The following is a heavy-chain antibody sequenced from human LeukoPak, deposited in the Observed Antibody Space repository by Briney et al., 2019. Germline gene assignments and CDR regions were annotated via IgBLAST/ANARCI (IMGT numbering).Heavy chain of an antibody. Sequence: GGSLRLSCTASGFTFSSYAMNWVRQAPGKGLEWVSTISASGGSTYYADSVKGRFTISRDNSKNTLYLQMNSLRAEGTAVYYCAKKEGSSWYGLDFQHWGQGTLVTVSS. J-gene: IGHJ1*01. V-gene: IGHV3-23*01. CDR2: ISASGGST. CDR1: GFTFSSYA. CDR3: AKKEGSSWYGLDFQH. D-gene: IGHD6-13*01.